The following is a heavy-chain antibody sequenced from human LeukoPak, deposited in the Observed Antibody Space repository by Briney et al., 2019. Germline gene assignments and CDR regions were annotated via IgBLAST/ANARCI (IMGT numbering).Heavy chain of an antibody. CDR1: GFTFSSYR. V-gene: IGHV3-7*04. CDR3: ARGNGYREYFHH. D-gene: IGHD5-18*01. Sequence: EGSLRLSCAASGFTFSSYRMSWVRQAPGKGVEWVANIKQDGNEKYYVYSVKGRFTLPTDTAKTSRYLQINSLRADDTTVYYCARGNGYREYFHHWGQGTLVTVSS. J-gene: IGHJ1*01. CDR2: IKQDGNEK.